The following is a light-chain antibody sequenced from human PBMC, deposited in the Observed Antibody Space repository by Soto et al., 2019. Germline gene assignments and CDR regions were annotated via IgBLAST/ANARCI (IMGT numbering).Light chain of an antibody. J-gene: IGKJ1*01. CDR3: QQYNNWPWT. Sequence: EIVMTQSPATLSVSPGERATLSCRASQSVSSNLAWYQQKPGQAPRLLIYGASTRATGNPARFSGSGSRTEFTLAISSLQSEDFAVYYCQQYNNWPWTFGQGTKVDIK. CDR2: GAS. CDR1: QSVSSN. V-gene: IGKV3-15*01.